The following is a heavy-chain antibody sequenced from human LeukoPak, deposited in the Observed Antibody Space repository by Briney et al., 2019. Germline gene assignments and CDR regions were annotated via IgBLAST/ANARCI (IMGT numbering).Heavy chain of an antibody. V-gene: IGHV3-7*03. D-gene: IGHD6-6*01. CDR2: IKEDGSEK. Sequence: PGGSLRLSCVASGFTFSNYWMSWVRQAPGKGLEWVDNIKEDGSEKYYVDSVKGRFTISRDNAKNSLYLQMNSLRAEDTAVYYCASTIATRYFDYWGQGTLVTVSS. CDR1: GFTFSNYW. J-gene: IGHJ4*02. CDR3: ASTIATRYFDY.